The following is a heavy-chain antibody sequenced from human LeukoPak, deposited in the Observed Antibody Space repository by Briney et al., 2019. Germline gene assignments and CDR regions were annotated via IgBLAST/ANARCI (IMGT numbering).Heavy chain of an antibody. CDR3: ARERGSGWYYYGMDV. J-gene: IGHJ6*02. V-gene: IGHV3-33*01. D-gene: IGHD6-19*01. Sequence: GGSLRLSCAASGFTFSSYGMHWVRQAPGKGLEWVAVIWYDGSNKYYADSVKGRFTISRDNSENTLYLQMNSLRAEDTAVYYCARERGSGWYYYGMDVWGQGTTVTVSS. CDR1: GFTFSSYG. CDR2: IWYDGSNK.